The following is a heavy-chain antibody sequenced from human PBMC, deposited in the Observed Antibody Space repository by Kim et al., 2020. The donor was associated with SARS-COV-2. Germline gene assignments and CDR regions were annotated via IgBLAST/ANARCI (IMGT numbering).Heavy chain of an antibody. D-gene: IGHD3-9*01. V-gene: IGHV1-3*01. Sequence: ASVKVSCKTSGYTFTSYAMHWVRQAPGQRLEWMGWINGGSANTKYSQKFQGRVTITRDTSASTSYMELSSLTSEDTAVYYCARDQGWADMLPGSEYYYDFDVWGQGTMVTVSS. CDR1: GYTFTSYA. J-gene: IGHJ3*01. CDR2: INGGSANT. CDR3: ARDQGWADMLPGSEYYYDFDV.